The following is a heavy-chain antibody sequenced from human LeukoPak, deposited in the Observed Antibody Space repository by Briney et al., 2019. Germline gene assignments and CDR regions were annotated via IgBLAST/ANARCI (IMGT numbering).Heavy chain of an antibody. CDR1: GYSISSGYY. D-gene: IGHD5-12*01. CDR3: AREKRYSGYGNWFDP. CDR2: IYHSGST. J-gene: IGHJ5*02. V-gene: IGHV4-38-2*02. Sequence: SETLSLTCAVSGYSISSGYYWGWIRQPPGKGQEWIGSIYHSGSTYYNPSLKSRVTISVDTSKNQFSLKLSSVTAADTAVYYCAREKRYSGYGNWFDPWGQGTLVTVSS.